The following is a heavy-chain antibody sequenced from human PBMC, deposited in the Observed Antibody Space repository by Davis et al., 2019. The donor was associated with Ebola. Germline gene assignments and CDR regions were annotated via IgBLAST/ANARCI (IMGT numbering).Heavy chain of an antibody. D-gene: IGHD3-16*01. CDR3: ARGVGDYATRRWYFDL. J-gene: IGHJ2*01. CDR2: VYNVGNT. Sequence: SETLSLTCNVSGGSFGNYYWSWIRQSPGKGLEWVGYVYNVGNTNYNPSLKSRVTMSVDTSKNQFSLKLSSVTAADTAVYYCARGVGDYATRRWYFDLWGRGTLVTVSS. V-gene: IGHV4-59*12. CDR1: GGSFGNYY.